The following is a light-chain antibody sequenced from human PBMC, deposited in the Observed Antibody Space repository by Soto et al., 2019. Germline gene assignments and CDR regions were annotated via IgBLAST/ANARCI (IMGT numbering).Light chain of an antibody. J-gene: IGLJ1*01. CDR1: NIGSKS. CDR3: QVWDSSSDHPFGV. V-gene: IGLV3-21*02. Sequence: SYELTQPPSGSVVPGQPARTPCGGNNIGSKSVHWYQQKPGQAPVLVVYDDSDRASGIPERFSGSNSGNTATLTISRVEAGDEADYYCQVWDSSSDHPFGVFGTGTRSPS. CDR2: DDS.